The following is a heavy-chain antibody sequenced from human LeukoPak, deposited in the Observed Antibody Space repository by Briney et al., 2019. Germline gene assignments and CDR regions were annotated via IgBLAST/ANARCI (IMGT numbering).Heavy chain of an antibody. CDR2: IESGGST. J-gene: IGHJ1*01. Sequence: GGSLRLSCAASGFTFDDYAMHWVRQAPGKGLKWVSVIESGGSTYYADSVKGRFTISRDTSKNTVCLQMNSLTAEDTAMYYCARDGVGGNWNDGDFQHWGQGTLVTVSS. D-gene: IGHD1-20*01. CDR3: ARDGVGGNWNDGDFQH. V-gene: IGHV3-53*01. CDR1: GFTFDDYA.